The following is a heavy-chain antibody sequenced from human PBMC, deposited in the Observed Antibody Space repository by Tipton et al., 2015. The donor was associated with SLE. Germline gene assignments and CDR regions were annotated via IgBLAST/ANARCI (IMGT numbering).Heavy chain of an antibody. D-gene: IGHD1-14*01. CDR2: VYYSGST. V-gene: IGHV4-39*02. CDR1: GDSISSSGCY. Sequence: TLSLTCTVSGDSISSSGCYWGWIRQSPMKGLEWIGSVYYSGSTYYNPSLKSRVTISVDTSKNHFSLKLDSVSATDAAVYYCATHVAESPWASTKDIYYFDSWGQGTLVTVSS. CDR3: ATHVAESPWASTKDIYYFDS. J-gene: IGHJ4*02.